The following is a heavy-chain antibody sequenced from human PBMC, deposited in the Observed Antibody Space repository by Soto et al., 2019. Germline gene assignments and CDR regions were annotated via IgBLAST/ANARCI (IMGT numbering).Heavy chain of an antibody. J-gene: IGHJ4*02. CDR2: ISAYNGNT. V-gene: IGHV1-18*01. D-gene: IGHD3-22*01. CDR3: ARMTNYYDSSGYCLDY. CDR1: GYTFTSYG. Sequence: ASVKVSCKASGYTFTSYGISWVRQAPGQGLEWMGWISAYNGNTNYAQKLQGRVTMTTDTSTSTAYMELRSLRSDDTAVYYCARMTNYYDSSGYCLDYWGQGTLVTVSS.